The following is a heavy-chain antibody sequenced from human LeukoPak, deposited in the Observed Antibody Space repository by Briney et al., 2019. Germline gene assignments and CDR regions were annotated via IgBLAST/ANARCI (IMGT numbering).Heavy chain of an antibody. CDR1: GGSFSGYY. Sequence: PSETLSLTCAVYGGSFSGYYWSWIRQPPGKGLEWIGEINHSGSTNYNPSLKSRVTISVDTSKNQFSLKLSSVTAADTAVYYCARLALYYYDSSGYYSFDYWGQGTLVTVSS. J-gene: IGHJ4*02. CDR2: INHSGST. CDR3: ARLALYYYDSSGYYSFDY. V-gene: IGHV4-34*01. D-gene: IGHD3-22*01.